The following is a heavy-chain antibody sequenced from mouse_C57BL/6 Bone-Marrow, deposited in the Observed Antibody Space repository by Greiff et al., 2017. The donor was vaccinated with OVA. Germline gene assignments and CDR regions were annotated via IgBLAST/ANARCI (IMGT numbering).Heavy chain of an antibody. CDR1: GYTFTDYY. V-gene: IGHV1-26*01. CDR2: INPNNGGT. D-gene: IGHD1-1*01. J-gene: IGHJ4*01. CDR3: ARWVGSSYAMDY. Sequence: EVQLQQSGPELVKPGASVKISCKASGYTFTDYYMNWVKQSHGKSLEWIGDINPNNGGTRYNQKFKGKATLTVDKSSSTAYMELRSLTSEDSAVYYCARWVGSSYAMDYWGQGTSVTGSS.